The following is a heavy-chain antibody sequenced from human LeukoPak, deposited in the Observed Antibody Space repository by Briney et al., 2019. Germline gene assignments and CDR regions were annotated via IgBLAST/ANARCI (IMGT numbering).Heavy chain of an antibody. J-gene: IGHJ6*02. CDR2: ISETGDRT. V-gene: IGHV3-23*01. CDR1: GFPFSSYA. Sequence: GSLRLSCAASGFPFSSYAMNWVRQAPGKGLEWVSAISETGDRTHYADSVKGRFTISKDNSKNTLYLQMNSLRAEDTAIYYCAKDLWPNYYYYYGMDVWGQGTTVTVSS. CDR3: AKDLWPNYYYYYGMDV. D-gene: IGHD2/OR15-2a*01.